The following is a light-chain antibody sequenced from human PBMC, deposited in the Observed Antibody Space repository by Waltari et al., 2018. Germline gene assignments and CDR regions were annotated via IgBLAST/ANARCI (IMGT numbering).Light chain of an antibody. J-gene: IGKJ3*01. Sequence: SPSSLSASVGDRVTITCRASQSISSYLNWYQQKPGKAPKLLIYGASSLRGGAPSRFSGSRSGTDFTLTISILQPEDFASYYCQQTSSSPLTFGPGTKLDIK. CDR2: GAS. CDR3: QQTSSSPLT. CDR1: QSISSY. V-gene: IGKV1-39*01.